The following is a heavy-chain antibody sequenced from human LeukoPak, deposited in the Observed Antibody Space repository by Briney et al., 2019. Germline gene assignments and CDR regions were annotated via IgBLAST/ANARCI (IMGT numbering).Heavy chain of an antibody. CDR1: GGTFSSYA. CDR3: ARGSDWNYRDWFDP. J-gene: IGHJ5*02. D-gene: IGHD1-7*01. Sequence: ASVTVSCTASGGTFSSYAISWVRQAPGQGLEWMGRIIPILGIANYAQKLQGRVTITADKSTSTAYMELSSLRSEDTAVYYCARGSDWNYRDWFDPWGQGTLVTVSS. V-gene: IGHV1-69*04. CDR2: IIPILGIA.